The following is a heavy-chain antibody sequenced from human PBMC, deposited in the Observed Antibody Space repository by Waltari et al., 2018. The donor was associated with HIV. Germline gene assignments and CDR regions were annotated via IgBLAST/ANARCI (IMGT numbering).Heavy chain of an antibody. CDR3: VRGFGNYGFYFDY. CDR2: IDHTGTS. D-gene: IGHD3-16*01. J-gene: IGHJ4*02. CDR1: VGSFSGYY. Sequence: QVHLPQWGSGLLKPSGTLSLTCAVYVGSFSGYYWTWIRQSPGRGLEWMGEIDHTGTSTYNPSLKGRVTMSVDTSKNQFSLTLKSVTAADTAVYYCVRGFGNYGFYFDYWGQGKLVSVSS. V-gene: IGHV4-34*02.